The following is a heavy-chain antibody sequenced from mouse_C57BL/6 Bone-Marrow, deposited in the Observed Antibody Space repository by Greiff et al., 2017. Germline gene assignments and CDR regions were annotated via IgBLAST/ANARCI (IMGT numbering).Heavy chain of an antibody. Sequence: QVQLKQSGAELAKPGASVQLSCKASGYTFTSYWMHWVKQRPGQGLEWIGYINPSSGYTKYNQKFKDKATLTADKSSSTAYMQLSSLTYEDSAVYYCAIEPLWYFDVWGTGTTVTVSS. CDR1: GYTFTSYW. CDR2: INPSSGYT. J-gene: IGHJ1*03. V-gene: IGHV1-7*01. CDR3: AIEPLWYFDV.